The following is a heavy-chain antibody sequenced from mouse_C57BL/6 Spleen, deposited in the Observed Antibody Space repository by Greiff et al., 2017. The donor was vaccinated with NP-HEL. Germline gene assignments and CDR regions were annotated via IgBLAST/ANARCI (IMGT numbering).Heavy chain of an antibody. CDR3: ARILRNAMDY. J-gene: IGHJ4*01. Sequence: QVQLKESGAELVRPGTSVKVSCKASGYAFTNYLIEWVKQRPGQGLEWIGVINPGSGGTNYNEKFKGKATLTADKSSSTAYMQLSSLTSEDSAVYFCARILRNAMDYWGQGTSVTVSS. D-gene: IGHD1-1*01. CDR1: GYAFTNYL. CDR2: INPGSGGT. V-gene: IGHV1-54*01.